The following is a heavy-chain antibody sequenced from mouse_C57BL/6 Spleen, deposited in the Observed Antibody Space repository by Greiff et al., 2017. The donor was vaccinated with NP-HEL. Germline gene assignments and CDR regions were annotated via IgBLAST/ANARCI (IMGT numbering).Heavy chain of an antibody. CDR1: GFTFSSYG. J-gene: IGHJ4*01. Sequence: EVKLMESGGDLVKPGGSLKLSCAASGFTFSSYGMSWVRQTPDKRLEWVATISSGGSYTYYPDSVKGRFTISRDNAKNTLYLQMSSLKSEDTAMYYCARQGTVVVEGYYAMDYWGQGTSVTVSS. CDR2: ISSGGSYT. D-gene: IGHD1-1*01. V-gene: IGHV5-6*01. CDR3: ARQGTVVVEGYYAMDY.